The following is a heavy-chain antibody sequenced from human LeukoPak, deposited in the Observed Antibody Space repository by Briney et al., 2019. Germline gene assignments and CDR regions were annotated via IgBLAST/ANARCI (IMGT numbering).Heavy chain of an antibody. D-gene: IGHD4-11*01. J-gene: IGHJ6*02. CDR2: IYSGGST. Sequence: PGGSLRLSCAASGFTVSSNYMSWVRQAPGKGLEWVSVIYSGGSTYYAGSVKGRFTISRDNSKNTLYLQMNSLRAEDTAVYYCARSLTTPLYGMDVWGQGTTVTVSS. V-gene: IGHV3-53*01. CDR3: ARSLTTPLYGMDV. CDR1: GFTVSSNY.